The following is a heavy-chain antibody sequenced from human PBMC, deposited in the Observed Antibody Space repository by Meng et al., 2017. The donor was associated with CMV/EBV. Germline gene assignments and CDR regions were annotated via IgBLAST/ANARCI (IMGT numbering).Heavy chain of an antibody. V-gene: IGHV5-51*01. CDR1: GYSFTSYW. CDR3: ARDYCSSTSCYREGDYYYYYGMDV. CDR2: IYPGDSDT. D-gene: IGHD2-2*02. J-gene: IGHJ6*02. Sequence: GESLKISCKGSGYSFTSYWIGWVRQMPGKGLEWMGIIYPGDSDTRYSPSFQGQVTISADKSISTAYLQWSSLKASDTAMYYCARDYCSSTSCYREGDYYYYYGMDVWGQGTTVTVSS.